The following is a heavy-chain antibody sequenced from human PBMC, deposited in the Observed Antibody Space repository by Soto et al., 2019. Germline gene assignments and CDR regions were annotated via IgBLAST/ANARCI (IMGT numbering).Heavy chain of an antibody. CDR2: INYSGSNI. CDR1: GFTFRNSE. D-gene: IGHD2-21*02. J-gene: IGHJ4*02. V-gene: IGHV3-48*03. CDR3: AIEALCGADRYLLDY. Sequence: GGSLRLSCAGSGFTFRNSEMFWVRQAPGKGLEWVSKINYSGSNIYYSKSVKGRFTISRDNAKNSLYLQMNSLTDEDTAIYFCAIEALCGADRYLLDYWSPGTCVTVSS.